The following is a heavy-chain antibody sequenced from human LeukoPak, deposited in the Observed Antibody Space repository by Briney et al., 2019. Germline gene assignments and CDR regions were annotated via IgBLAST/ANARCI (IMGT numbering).Heavy chain of an antibody. V-gene: IGHV4-59*08. Sequence: SETLSLTCRVSGGSVSNKYWSWIRQPPGKGLEWIGYFSDARTTNYNPALKSRGAISLDTSKNHLSLMLTSVTAADTAVYYCATHDSSGYYPYYFAFWGQGTLVTVSS. J-gene: IGHJ4*02. D-gene: IGHD3-22*01. CDR1: GGSVSNKY. CDR3: ATHDSSGYYPYYFAF. CDR2: FSDARTT.